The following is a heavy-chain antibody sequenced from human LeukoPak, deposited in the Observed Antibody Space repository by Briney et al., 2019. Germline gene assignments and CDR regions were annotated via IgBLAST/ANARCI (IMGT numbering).Heavy chain of an antibody. Sequence: GGSLRLSCAASGFTVSNNFMGWVRQAPGKGLEWVSGIYADGSTYYADSVKGRFTLSRHNSENTLSLEMNSLRPEDTALYYCARESSVSGWFIYWGQGTLVTVSS. V-gene: IGHV3-53*04. CDR1: GFTVSNNF. D-gene: IGHD6-19*01. CDR2: IYADGST. CDR3: ARESSVSGWFIY. J-gene: IGHJ4*02.